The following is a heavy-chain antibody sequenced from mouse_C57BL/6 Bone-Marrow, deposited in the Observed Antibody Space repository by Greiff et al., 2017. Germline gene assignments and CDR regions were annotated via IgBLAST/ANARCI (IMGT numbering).Heavy chain of an antibody. CDR3: AGGSYRGFAY. D-gene: IGHD2-10*01. Sequence: EVNVVESGGGLVKPGGSLKLSCAASGFTFSSSAMSWVRQTPEKRLEWVATISDGGSYTYYPDNVQGRFTISRDNDKNNLYLQMSHLKSEATDMYYGAGGSYRGFAYWGQGTLVTVSA. J-gene: IGHJ3*01. CDR2: ISDGGSYT. CDR1: GFTFSSSA. V-gene: IGHV5-4*03.